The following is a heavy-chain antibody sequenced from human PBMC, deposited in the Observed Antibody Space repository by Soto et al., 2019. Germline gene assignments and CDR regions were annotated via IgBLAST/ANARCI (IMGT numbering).Heavy chain of an antibody. D-gene: IGHD3-9*01. CDR3: ARDVQVNYFDNTYHYYAMDV. J-gene: IGHJ6*02. CDR2: INPFFKGT. V-gene: IGHV1-69*01. Sequence: QVQLVQSGTEVKMPGSSVKVSCKAFGGTFSDHAVSWVLQAPGQGLEWMGVINPFFKGTKYAQKFQGRLTITADDSTSTAYMDLYSLISEDTAVYYCARDVQVNYFDNTYHYYAMDVWGQGTTVIVSS. CDR1: GGTFSDHA.